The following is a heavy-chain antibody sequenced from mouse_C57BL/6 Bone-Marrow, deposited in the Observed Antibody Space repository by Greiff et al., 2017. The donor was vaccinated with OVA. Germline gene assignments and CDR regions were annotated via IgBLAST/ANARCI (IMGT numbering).Heavy chain of an antibody. CDR2: IYPRSGNT. V-gene: IGHV1-81*01. J-gene: IGHJ4*01. CDR1: GYTFTSYG. Sequence: QVQLKQSGAELARPGASVKLSCKASGYTFTSYGISWVKQRTGQGLEWIGEIYPRSGNTYYNEKFKGKATLTADKSSSTAYMELRSLTSEDSAVYFCARYYDGPYYYAMDYWGQGTSVTVSS. D-gene: IGHD2-3*01. CDR3: ARYYDGPYYYAMDY.